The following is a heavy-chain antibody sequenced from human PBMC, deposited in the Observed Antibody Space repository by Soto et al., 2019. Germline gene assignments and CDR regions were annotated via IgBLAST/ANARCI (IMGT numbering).Heavy chain of an antibody. CDR1: GYTFTGYY. D-gene: IGHD3-9*01. Sequence: ASVKVSCKASGYTFTGYYMHWVRQAPGQGLEWMGWINPNSGGTNYAQKFQGRVTMTRDTSISTAYMELSRLRSDDTAVYYCARDERLRYFDWSPPVSAFDIWGQGTTVTVSS. V-gene: IGHV1-2*02. CDR3: ARDERLRYFDWSPPVSAFDI. CDR2: INPNSGGT. J-gene: IGHJ3*02.